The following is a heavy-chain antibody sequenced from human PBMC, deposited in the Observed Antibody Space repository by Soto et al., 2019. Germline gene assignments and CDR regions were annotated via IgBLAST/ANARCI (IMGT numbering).Heavy chain of an antibody. V-gene: IGHV1-46*01. Sequence: ASVKVSCKASGYTFTSYYMHWVRQAPGQGLEWMGIINPSGGSTSYAQKFQGRVTMTRDTSTSTVYMELSSLRSEDTAVYYCARVIYGGNSFTYFQHWGQGTLVTVSS. D-gene: IGHD4-17*01. CDR2: INPSGGST. CDR1: GYTFTSYY. J-gene: IGHJ1*01. CDR3: ARVIYGGNSFTYFQH.